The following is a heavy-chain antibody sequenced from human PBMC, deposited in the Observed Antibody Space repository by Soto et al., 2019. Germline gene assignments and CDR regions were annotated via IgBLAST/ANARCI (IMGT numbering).Heavy chain of an antibody. CDR3: ARDGKRITIFGVVRYNWFDP. CDR2: ISAYNGNT. CDR1: GYTFTSYG. J-gene: IGHJ5*02. D-gene: IGHD3-3*01. V-gene: IGHV1-18*01. Sequence: GASVKVSCKASGYTFTSYGISWVRQAPGQGLEWMGWISAYNGNTNYAQKLQGRVTMTTDTSTSTAYMELRSLRSDDTAVYYCARDGKRITIFGVVRYNWFDPWGQGTLVTVS.